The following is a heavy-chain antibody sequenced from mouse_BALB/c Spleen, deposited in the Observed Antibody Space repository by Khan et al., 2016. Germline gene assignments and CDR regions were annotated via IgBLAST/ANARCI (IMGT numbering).Heavy chain of an antibody. CDR3: AREWDYYGSSYFGY. CDR2: ISYSGST. D-gene: IGHD1-1*01. V-gene: IGHV3-2*02. J-gene: IGHJ2*01. CDR1: GYSITSDYA. Sequence: EVKLEESGPGLVKPSQSLSLTCTVTGYSITSDYAWNWIRQFPGNKLEWMGYISYSGSTSYNPSLKSRISITRDTSKNQFFLQLNSVTTEDTATYYCAREWDYYGSSYFGYWGQGTTLTVSS.